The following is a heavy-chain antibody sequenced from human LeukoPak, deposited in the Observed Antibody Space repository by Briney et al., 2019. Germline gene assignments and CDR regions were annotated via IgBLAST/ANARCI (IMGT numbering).Heavy chain of an antibody. D-gene: IGHD2-2*01. J-gene: IGHJ4*02. CDR3: APTAALEYYFDY. CDR2: INPNSGAT. V-gene: IGHV1-2*02. CDR1: GYTFTKYY. Sequence: EASVKVSCKASGYTFTKYYVHWLRQAPGQGLEWLGWINPNSGATNYAQKFQGRVTMTRDTSISTAYMELSRLRSDDTAVYYCAPTAALEYYFDYWGQGTLVTVSS.